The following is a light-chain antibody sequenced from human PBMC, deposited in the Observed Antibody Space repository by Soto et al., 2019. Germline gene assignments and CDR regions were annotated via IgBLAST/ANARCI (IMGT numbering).Light chain of an antibody. V-gene: IGLV2-23*01. J-gene: IGLJ3*02. Sequence: QSALTQPASVSGSPGQSITISCTGTSSDVGSYNLVSWYQQHPGKASKHMSYEGSKRLSGVSNRLSGSKSSNTASLTISGLQAEDEADYYCCSYAGSSTLVFGGGTKLTVL. CDR3: CSYAGSSTLV. CDR2: EGS. CDR1: SSDVGSYNL.